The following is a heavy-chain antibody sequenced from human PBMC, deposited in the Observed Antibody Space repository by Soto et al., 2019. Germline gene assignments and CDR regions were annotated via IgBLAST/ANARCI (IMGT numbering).Heavy chain of an antibody. J-gene: IGHJ3*02. D-gene: IGHD3-22*01. V-gene: IGHV3-30-3*01. CDR3: ARDTYYYDSSTDAFDI. CDR2: ISYDGSNK. Sequence: GGSLRLSCAASGFTFSSYAMHWVRQAPGKGLEWVAVISYDGSNKYYADSVKGRFTISRDNSKNTLYLQMNSLRAEDTAVYYCARDTYYYDSSTDAFDIWGQGTMVTVS. CDR1: GFTFSSYA.